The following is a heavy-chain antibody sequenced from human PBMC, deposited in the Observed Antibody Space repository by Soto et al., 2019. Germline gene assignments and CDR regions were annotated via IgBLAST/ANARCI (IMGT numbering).Heavy chain of an antibody. D-gene: IGHD7-27*01. Sequence: GESLKISCAASGFTFSGSAMHWVRQASGKGLEWVGRIRSKANSYATAYAASVKGRFTISRDDSKNTAYLQMNSLKTEDTAVYYCTRLDGTGDLLDYWGQGTLVTVSS. V-gene: IGHV3-73*01. CDR1: GFTFSGSA. CDR2: IRSKANSYAT. CDR3: TRLDGTGDLLDY. J-gene: IGHJ4*02.